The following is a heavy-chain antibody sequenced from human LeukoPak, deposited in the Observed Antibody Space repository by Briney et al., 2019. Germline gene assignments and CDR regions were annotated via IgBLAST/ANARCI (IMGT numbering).Heavy chain of an antibody. V-gene: IGHV3-48*01. CDR3: ARDLYVDIVATSPDAFDI. J-gene: IGHJ3*02. CDR2: ISSSSSTI. CDR1: GFTFSSYS. D-gene: IGHD5-12*01. Sequence: GGSLRLSCAASGFTFSSYSMNWVRQAPGKGLEWVSYISSSSSTIYYADSVKGRFTISRDNAKNSLYLQMNSLRAEDTAVYYCARDLYVDIVATSPDAFDIWGQGTMVTVSS.